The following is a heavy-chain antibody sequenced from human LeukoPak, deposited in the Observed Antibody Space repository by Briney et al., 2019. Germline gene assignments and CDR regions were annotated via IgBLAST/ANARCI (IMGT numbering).Heavy chain of an antibody. CDR3: ARDAEYYYGSGSFSSGIDV. Sequence: SETLSLTCTVSGGSISSAGYYWSWIRQHPGKGLEWIGYIYYSGSTYYNPSLKSRVTISADTSKNQFSLKLSSVTAADTAVCYCARDAEYYYGSGSFSSGIDVWGQGTTVTVSS. CDR2: IYYSGST. V-gene: IGHV4-31*03. D-gene: IGHD3-10*01. CDR1: GGSISSAGYY. J-gene: IGHJ6*02.